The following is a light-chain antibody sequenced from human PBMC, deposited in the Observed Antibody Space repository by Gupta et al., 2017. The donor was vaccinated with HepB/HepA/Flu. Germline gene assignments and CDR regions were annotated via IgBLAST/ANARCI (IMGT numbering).Light chain of an antibody. CDR1: SSHVGRDN. V-gene: IGLV1-47*02. CDR2: NNV. CDR3: EAWDNSLNIYV. J-gene: IGLJ1*01. Sequence: QSVLTQPPSASGTPGQRLTISCSGSSSHVGRDNVYWYQQLPGTAPKLLIYNNVQRPSGVPDRFSGSKSGTSASLAISGLRSEDEADYYCEAWDNSLNIYVFGTGTCVTVL.